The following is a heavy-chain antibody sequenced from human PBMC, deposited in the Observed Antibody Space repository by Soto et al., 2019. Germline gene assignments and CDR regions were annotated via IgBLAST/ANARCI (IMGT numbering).Heavy chain of an antibody. V-gene: IGHV5-51*01. CDR2: IYPGDSDTDT. J-gene: IGHJ5*02. Sequence: GESLKISCEGSGYSFTSYWIGWVRQMPGKGLEWMGMIYPGDSDTDTRYSPSFQGQVTMSADKSITTAYLQWSSLKASDTAMYYCARLLLSRVDFDPWGQGTLVTVSS. D-gene: IGHD3-16*02. CDR1: GYSFTSYW. CDR3: ARLLLSRVDFDP.